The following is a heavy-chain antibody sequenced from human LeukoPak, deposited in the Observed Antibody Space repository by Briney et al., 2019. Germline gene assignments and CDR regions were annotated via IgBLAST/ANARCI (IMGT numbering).Heavy chain of an antibody. Sequence: LTGGSLRLSCTASGFTFSNYWMTWVRQAPGKGLEWVANIRQDGSEKYYVDSVKGRFTISRDNAKNSLYLQMSNLRAEDTAVYFCARGGGLDVWGQGATVTVSS. CDR2: IRQDGSEK. J-gene: IGHJ6*02. V-gene: IGHV3-7*03. CDR1: GFTFSNYW. D-gene: IGHD3-16*01. CDR3: ARGGGLDV.